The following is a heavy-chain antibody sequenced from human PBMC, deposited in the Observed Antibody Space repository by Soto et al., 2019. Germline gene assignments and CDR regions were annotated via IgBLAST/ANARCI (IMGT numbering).Heavy chain of an antibody. V-gene: IGHV1-18*01. CDR2: ISAYNGNT. CDR3: ARVHGRTTYYYGMDV. D-gene: IGHD1-26*01. CDR1: GYTFTSYR. Sequence: ASVKVSRKASGYTFTSYRISWVRHAPGQGLEWMGWISAYNGNTNYAQKLQGRVTMTTDTSTSTAYMELRSLRSDDTAVYYGARVHGRTTYYYGMDVWGQGTTVTVSS. J-gene: IGHJ6*02.